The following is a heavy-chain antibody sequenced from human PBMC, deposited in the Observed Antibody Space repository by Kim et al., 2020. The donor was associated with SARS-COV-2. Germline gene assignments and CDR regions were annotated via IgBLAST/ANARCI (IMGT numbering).Heavy chain of an antibody. CDR2: ISYDGSNK. CDR3: AKASIYKGVTSPFDY. CDR1: GFTLSSYA. Sequence: GGSLRLSCAASGFTLSSYAMHWVRQAPGKGLEWVAFISYDGSNKYYADSVKGRFTISGDNSKNTLYLQMNSLRAEDTAVYYCAKASIYKGVTSPFDYWGQGTLVTVSS. V-gene: IGHV3-30*18. D-gene: IGHD1-26*01. J-gene: IGHJ4*02.